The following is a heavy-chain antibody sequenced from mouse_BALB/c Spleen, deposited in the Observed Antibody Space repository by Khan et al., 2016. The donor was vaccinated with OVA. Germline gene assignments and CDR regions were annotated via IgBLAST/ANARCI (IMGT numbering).Heavy chain of an antibody. CDR2: INTETGEP. Sequence: LVESGPELKKPGETVKISCKASGYTFTDYSMHWVKQAPGKGLKWMGWINTETGEPTYADDFKGRFAFSLETSASTVYLQINNLKNEDTATYFCASGLKYGNFDYWGQGTTLTVSS. D-gene: IGHD2-10*02. V-gene: IGHV9-2-1*01. CDR1: GYTFTDYS. J-gene: IGHJ2*01. CDR3: ASGLKYGNFDY.